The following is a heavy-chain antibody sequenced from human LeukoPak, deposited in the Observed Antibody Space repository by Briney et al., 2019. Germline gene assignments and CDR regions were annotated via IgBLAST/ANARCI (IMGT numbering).Heavy chain of an antibody. Sequence: PSETLSLTCAVYGGSFSDSYWSWIRQPPGKGLEWIGYIYYSGSTNYNPSLKSRVTISVDTSKNQFSLKLSSVTAADTAVYYCARSRKTKCSGGSCYLFDYWGQGTLVTVSS. CDR2: IYYSGST. CDR3: ARSRKTKCSGGSCYLFDY. CDR1: GGSFSDSY. D-gene: IGHD2-15*01. J-gene: IGHJ4*02. V-gene: IGHV4-59*01.